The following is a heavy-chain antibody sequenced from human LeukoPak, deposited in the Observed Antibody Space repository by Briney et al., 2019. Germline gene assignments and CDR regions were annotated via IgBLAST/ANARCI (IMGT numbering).Heavy chain of an antibody. V-gene: IGHV1-18*01. J-gene: IGHJ3*02. Sequence: ASVKVSCKASGYTFTSSGISWVRQAPGQGLEWMGWISAYNGYTNYAQKFQDRVTMTTDTSTSTAYMELRSLRSDDTALYYCARGALGDAFHIWGQGAMVTVSS. CDR2: ISAYNGYT. CDR3: ARGALGDAFHI. CDR1: GYTFTSSG.